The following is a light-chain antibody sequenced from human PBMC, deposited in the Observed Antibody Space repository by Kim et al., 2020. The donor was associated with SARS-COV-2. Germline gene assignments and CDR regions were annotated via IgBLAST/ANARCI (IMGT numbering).Light chain of an antibody. Sequence: ASGGDRVTITCRTSQDIAGHLNWYHQKPDRAPKLLIYAASTVQGGVQSRFGGIGSETGFTLTISGLRPEIFATYFGQQTNISPVTFCPRAKVDIK. CDR2: AAS. V-gene: IGKV1-39*01. J-gene: IGKJ3*01. CDR1: QDIAGH. CDR3: QQTNISPVT.